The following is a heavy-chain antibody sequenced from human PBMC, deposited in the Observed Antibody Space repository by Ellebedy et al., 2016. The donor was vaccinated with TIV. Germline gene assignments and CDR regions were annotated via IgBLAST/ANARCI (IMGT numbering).Heavy chain of an antibody. CDR2: IDWDDDK. V-gene: IGHV2-70*01. D-gene: IGHD6-19*01. J-gene: IGHJ4*02. CDR3: ARTMYSSGWVSDY. CDR1: GFSLSTSGMC. Sequence: SGPTLVXPTQTLTLTCTFSGFSLSTSGMCVSWIRQPPGKALEWLAVIDWDDDKHYSTSLKTRLTISKDTSKNQVVLTMTNMDSVDTATYFCARTMYSSGWVSDYWGQGTLVTVSS.